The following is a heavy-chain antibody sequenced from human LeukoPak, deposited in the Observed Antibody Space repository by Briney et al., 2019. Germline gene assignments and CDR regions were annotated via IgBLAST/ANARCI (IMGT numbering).Heavy chain of an antibody. V-gene: IGHV3-66*01. Sequence: GGSLRLSCAASGFTVSSNYMNWVRQAPGKGLEWVSFIYGAGNTYYADSVKGRFTISRDNSKNTLYLQMDSLRAEDTAVYYCARGGHGSIPTDYWGQGTLVTVSS. CDR1: GFTVSSNY. CDR3: ARGGHGSIPTDY. CDR2: IYGAGNT. J-gene: IGHJ4*02. D-gene: IGHD5-24*01.